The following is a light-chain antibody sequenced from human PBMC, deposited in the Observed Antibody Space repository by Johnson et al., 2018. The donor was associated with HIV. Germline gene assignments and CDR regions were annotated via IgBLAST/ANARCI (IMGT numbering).Light chain of an antibody. V-gene: IGLV1-51*02. CDR1: SANIGDNS. CDR3: GTWDSSLRVGF. CDR2: ENN. Sequence: HSVLTQPPSVSAAPGQKVTISCSGSSANIGDNSVSWYQQLPGTAPKLLIYENNKRPSGIPDRFSGSKSGTSATLGITGLQTGDEADYYCGTWDSSLRVGFFGTGTKVTVL. J-gene: IGLJ1*01.